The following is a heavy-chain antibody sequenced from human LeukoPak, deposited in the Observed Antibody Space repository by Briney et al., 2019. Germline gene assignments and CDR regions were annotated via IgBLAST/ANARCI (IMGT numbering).Heavy chain of an antibody. D-gene: IGHD2-2*01. V-gene: IGHV3-23*01. CDR2: ISGSGGTT. CDR3: AKEPREYCSSTSCPNWIDP. CDR1: GFTFNSYA. J-gene: IGHJ5*02. Sequence: GGSLRLSCAASGFTFNSYAMSWVRQAPGKGPEWVSAISGSGGTTYYADSVKGRFTISRDNSENTLYLQMNSLRAEDTAVYYCAKEPREYCSSTSCPNWIDPWGQGTLVTVSS.